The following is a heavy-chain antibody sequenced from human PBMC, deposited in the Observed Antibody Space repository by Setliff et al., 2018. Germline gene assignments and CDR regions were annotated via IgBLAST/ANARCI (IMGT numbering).Heavy chain of an antibody. CDR1: FTFSNYA. CDR2: ISASGRTT. D-gene: IGHD6-19*01. CDR3: AKDVSPPGTNGWHPAYYYYGMDV. Sequence: FTFSNYAMSWVRQAPGKGLEWVSAISASGRTTYSADSVKGRFTISRDNSKNTLSLQMNSLRAEDTAVYYCAKDVSPPGTNGWHPAYYYYGMDVWGQGTTGTVSS. J-gene: IGHJ6*02. V-gene: IGHV3-23*01.